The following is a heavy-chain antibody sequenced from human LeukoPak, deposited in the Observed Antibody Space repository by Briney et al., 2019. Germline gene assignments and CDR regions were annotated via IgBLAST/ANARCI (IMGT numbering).Heavy chain of an antibody. Sequence: PGGSLRLSCAASGFTFSSSWMHWVRQAPGKGLVWVSLINSDGSSTSYADSVKGRFTISRDNAKNTLYLQMNSLRAEDTAVYYCARSNGWLIDYWGQGTLVAVSS. CDR1: GFTFSSSW. CDR2: INSDGSST. V-gene: IGHV3-74*01. D-gene: IGHD6-19*01. J-gene: IGHJ4*02. CDR3: ARSNGWLIDY.